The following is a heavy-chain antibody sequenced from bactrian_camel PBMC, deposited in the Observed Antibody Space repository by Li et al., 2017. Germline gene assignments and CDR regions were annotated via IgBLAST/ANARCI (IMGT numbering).Heavy chain of an antibody. D-gene: IGHD3*01. Sequence: DVQLVESGGGSVQTGGSLALSCVAAKLTYSSNCMGWFRQAPGKEREGVACHYWRVLITDYVDSVKGRFTISRDGAKNTLYLQMNTLIPEDTAMYYCGADQTRLPAIQALGVIGHVGYWGQGTQVTVS. J-gene: IGHJ6*01. CDR2: HYWRVLIT. V-gene: IGHV3S31*01. CDR3: GADQTRLPAIQALGVIGHVGY. CDR1: KLTYSSNC.